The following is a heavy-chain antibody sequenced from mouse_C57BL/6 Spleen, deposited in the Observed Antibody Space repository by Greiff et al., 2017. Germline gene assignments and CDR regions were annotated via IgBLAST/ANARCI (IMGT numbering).Heavy chain of an antibody. J-gene: IGHJ2*01. D-gene: IGHD1-2*01. CDR1: GFTFSDYY. V-gene: IGHV5-16*01. CDR2: INYDGSST. CDR3: AREDYGAGSYFDY. Sequence: EVMLVESEGGLVQPGSSMKLSCTASGFTFSDYYMAWVRQVPEKGLEWVANINYDGSSTYYLDSLKSRFIISRDNAKNILYLQMSSLKSEDTATYYCAREDYGAGSYFDYWGQGTTLTVSS.